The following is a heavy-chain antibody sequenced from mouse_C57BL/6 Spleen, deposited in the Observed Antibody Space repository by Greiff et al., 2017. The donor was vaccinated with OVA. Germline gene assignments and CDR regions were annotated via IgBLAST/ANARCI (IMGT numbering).Heavy chain of an antibody. J-gene: IGHJ3*01. V-gene: IGHV1-15*01. CDR3: TRYYDYPAWFAY. D-gene: IGHD2-4*01. CDR2: IDPETGGT. Sequence: VKLLESGAELVRPGASVTLSCKASGYTFTDYEMHWVKQTPVHGLEWIGAIDPETGGTAYNQKFTGKAILTADKSSSTAYMELRSLTSEDSAVDYCTRYYDYPAWFAYWGQGTLVTVSA. CDR1: GYTFTDYE.